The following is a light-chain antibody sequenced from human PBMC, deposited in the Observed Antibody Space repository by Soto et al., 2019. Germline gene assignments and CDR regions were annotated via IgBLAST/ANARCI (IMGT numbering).Light chain of an antibody. CDR1: SSDVGGYKF. Sequence: QSVLTQPASVSGSPGQSITISCTGTSSDVGGYKFVSWYQQHPGKAPKLLIYEVTNRPSGVSDRFSASKSGNTASLTISGLQAEDEADYYCNAYTTSSTYVFGTGTKVTVL. V-gene: IGLV2-14*01. CDR3: NAYTTSSTYV. CDR2: EVT. J-gene: IGLJ1*01.